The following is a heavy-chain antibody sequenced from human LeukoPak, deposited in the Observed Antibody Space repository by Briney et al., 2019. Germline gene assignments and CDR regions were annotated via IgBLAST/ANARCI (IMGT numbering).Heavy chain of an antibody. CDR1: GGSFSGYY. D-gene: IGHD1-1*01. J-gene: IGHJ6*03. V-gene: IGHV4-34*01. CDR3: ARAPTKTGILYYMDV. Sequence: SETLSLTCAVYGGSFSGYYWSWIRQPLGKGLEGSGEINDSGRTNYNPSFKSRVPISVDTSKDPFSLKLSSVTAADTAVYYCARAPTKTGILYYMDVWSKGTTVTVSS. CDR2: INDSGRT.